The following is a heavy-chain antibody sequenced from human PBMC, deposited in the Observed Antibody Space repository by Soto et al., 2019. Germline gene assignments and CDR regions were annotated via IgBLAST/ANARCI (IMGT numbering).Heavy chain of an antibody. CDR3: AKDLLRPGRAYGMDV. D-gene: IGHD6-25*01. CDR1: GFTFSSYG. CDR2: ISGDGSNK. V-gene: IGHV3-30*18. Sequence: QVQLVESGGGVVQPGRSLRLSCAASGFTFSSYGMHWVRQAPGKGLEWVAVISGDGSNKYYADSVKGRFTISRDNSKNTRYLQMNSMRAEDTAVYYCAKDLLRPGRAYGMDVWGQGTTVTVSS. J-gene: IGHJ6*02.